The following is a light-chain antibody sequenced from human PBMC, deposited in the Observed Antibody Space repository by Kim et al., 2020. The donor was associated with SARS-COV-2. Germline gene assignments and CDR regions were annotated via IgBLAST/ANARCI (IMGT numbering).Light chain of an antibody. CDR2: GKN. J-gene: IGLJ3*02. V-gene: IGLV3-19*01. CDR1: GLSTYY. Sequence: ALGHTVRITCQGDGLSTYYASWYQQKPGQAPILVIYGKNNRPSGIPDRFSASTSGNTGSLTITGAQAEDEADYYCNSRDSSGNHLVFGGGTQLTVL. CDR3: NSRDSSGNHLV.